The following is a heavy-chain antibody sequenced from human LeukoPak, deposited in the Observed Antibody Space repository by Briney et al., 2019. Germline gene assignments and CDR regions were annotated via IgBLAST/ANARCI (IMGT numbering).Heavy chain of an antibody. J-gene: IGHJ4*02. CDR1: GFTFSSYS. Sequence: GGYLRPSCAASGFTFSSYSMNWVRQAPGKGLEWVSSISSSSSYIYYADSVKGRFTISRDNAKNSLYLQMNSLRAEDTAVYYCARDITGYSSGGLGYWGQGTLVTVSS. CDR3: ARDITGYSSGGLGY. CDR2: ISSSSSYI. D-gene: IGHD6-19*01. V-gene: IGHV3-21*01.